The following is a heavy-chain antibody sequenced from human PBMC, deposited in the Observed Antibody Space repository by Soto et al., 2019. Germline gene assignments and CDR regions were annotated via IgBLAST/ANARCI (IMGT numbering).Heavy chain of an antibody. D-gene: IGHD3-22*01. J-gene: IGHJ4*02. CDR2: MSYSGTA. CDR1: GCSITGATYF. Sequence: SETLSLTCTVSGCSITGATYFWNWIRQRPGQGLDWLGHMSYSGTANYNPSLGSRVSLHIARDQFSLELSSVTAADTAVYYCARGKVRRSDSGGYYSLDNWGQGIPVTVSS. V-gene: IGHV4-61*01. CDR3: ARGKVRRSDSGGYYSLDN.